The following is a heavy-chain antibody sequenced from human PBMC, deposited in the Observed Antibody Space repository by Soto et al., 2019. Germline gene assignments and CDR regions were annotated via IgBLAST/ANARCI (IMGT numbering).Heavy chain of an antibody. D-gene: IGHD2-8*02. V-gene: IGHV4-34*01. CDR1: GGSFSGYY. J-gene: IGHJ4*02. Sequence: QVQLQQWGAGLLKPSETLSLTCAVYGGSFSGYYWTWIRQPPGTGLELLGEINHSGSTNYNPSLKSRVTISVDTSTTQFSLKLTSVTAADTAVYYCARDKSTGLFEYWGQGTLLTVSS. CDR3: ARDKSTGLFEY. CDR2: INHSGST.